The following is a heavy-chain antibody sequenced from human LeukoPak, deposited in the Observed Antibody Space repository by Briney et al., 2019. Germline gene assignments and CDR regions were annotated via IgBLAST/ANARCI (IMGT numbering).Heavy chain of an antibody. CDR3: ARDIYYDSSGYYGSVY. D-gene: IGHD3-22*01. V-gene: IGHV3-7*01. J-gene: IGHJ4*02. CDR2: IKQDGSDK. CDR1: GFTFTKYW. Sequence: GGSLRLSCAASGFTFTKYWMTWVRQAPGKGLEWVGNIKQDGSDKNYMDSVKGRFTISRDNTKNSVYLQMSSLRAEDTAVYYCARDIYYDSSGYYGSVYWGQGTLVTVSS.